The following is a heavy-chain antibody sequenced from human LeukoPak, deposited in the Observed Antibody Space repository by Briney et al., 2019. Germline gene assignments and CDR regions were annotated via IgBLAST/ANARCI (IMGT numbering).Heavy chain of an antibody. CDR2: INAGNGNT. D-gene: IGHD3-10*01. J-gene: IGHJ6*03. Sequence: ASVKVSCKASGYTFTSYAMHWVRQAPGQRLEWMGWINAGNGNTKYSQEFQGRVTITRDTSASTAYMELSSLRAEDTAVYYCAKDPKVWFGEYFRGYYYYYMDVWGKGTTVTISS. V-gene: IGHV1-3*03. CDR3: AKDPKVWFGEYFRGYYYYYMDV. CDR1: GYTFTSYA.